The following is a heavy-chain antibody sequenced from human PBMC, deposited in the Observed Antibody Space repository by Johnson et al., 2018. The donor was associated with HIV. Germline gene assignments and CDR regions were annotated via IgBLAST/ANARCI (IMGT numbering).Heavy chain of an antibody. V-gene: IGHV3-23*04. D-gene: IGHD6-6*01. CDR1: GFTFSSYA. CDR3: ARLLGQLTDAFDI. CDR2: ISGSGGST. J-gene: IGHJ3*02. Sequence: VQVVESGGGLVQPGGSLRLSCAASGFTFSSYAMSWVRQAPGKGLEWVSAISGSGGSTYYADSVKGRFTISRDNSKNTLYLQMNSLRAEDTAVYYCARLLGQLTDAFDIWGQGTMVTVSS.